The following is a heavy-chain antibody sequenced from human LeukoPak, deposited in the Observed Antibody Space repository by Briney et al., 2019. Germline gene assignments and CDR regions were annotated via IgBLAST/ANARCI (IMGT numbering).Heavy chain of an antibody. CDR2: INHSGST. D-gene: IGHD5-12*01. J-gene: IGHJ5*02. Sequence: SETLSLTCAVYGGSFSGYYWSWIRQPPGKGLEWIGEINHSGSTNYNPSLKSRVTISVDTSKNQFSLKLSSVTAADTAVYYCARMKWLRKNNWFDPWGQGTLVTVSS. CDR1: GGSFSGYY. V-gene: IGHV4-34*01. CDR3: ARMKWLRKNNWFDP.